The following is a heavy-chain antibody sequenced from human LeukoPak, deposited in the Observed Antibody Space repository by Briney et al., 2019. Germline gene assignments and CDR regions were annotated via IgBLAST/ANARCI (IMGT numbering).Heavy chain of an antibody. CDR1: GGSISSSNYY. J-gene: IGHJ5*02. CDR2: INHSGST. D-gene: IGHD2-15*01. CDR3: AREAWYNWFDP. V-gene: IGHV4-39*07. Sequence: SETLSLTCTVSGGSISSSNYYWSWIRQPPGKGLEWIGEINHSGSTNYNPPLKSRVTISVDTSKNQFSLKLSSVTAADTAVYYCAREAWYNWFDPWGQGTLVTVSS.